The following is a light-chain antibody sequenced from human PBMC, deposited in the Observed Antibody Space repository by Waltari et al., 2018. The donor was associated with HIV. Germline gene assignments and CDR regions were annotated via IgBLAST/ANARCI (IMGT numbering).Light chain of an antibody. V-gene: IGKV1-39*01. Sequence: DIQMTQSPSSLSASVGARVTITCRASQSISSYLNWYQQKPGKAPKLLIDAASSLQSGVPSRFSGSGSGTDFTLTISSLQPEDFATYYCQQSYSTPPTFGQGTRLEIK. CDR3: QQSYSTPPT. J-gene: IGKJ5*01. CDR1: QSISSY. CDR2: AAS.